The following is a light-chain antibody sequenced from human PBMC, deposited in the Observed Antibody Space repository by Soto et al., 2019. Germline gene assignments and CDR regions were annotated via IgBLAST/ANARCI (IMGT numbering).Light chain of an antibody. CDR3: QQYGTSPTYT. J-gene: IGKJ2*01. Sequence: EIVLTQSPGTLSLSPGERATLSCRASQSVRNDYLAWYQQKPGQAPRLLIYGASSRATGIPDRFSGSGSGTDFTLTIGRLEPEAFAVYFCQQYGTSPTYTFGQGTKLEIK. V-gene: IGKV3-20*01. CDR1: QSVRNDY. CDR2: GAS.